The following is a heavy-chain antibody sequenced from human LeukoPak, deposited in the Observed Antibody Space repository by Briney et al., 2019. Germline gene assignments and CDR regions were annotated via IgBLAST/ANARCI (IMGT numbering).Heavy chain of an antibody. Sequence: SETLSLTCAVSGDSINSHYWNWIRRPPGKGLEWVAYIHWSGPTSTNPSRRGRVTVSLDPSKNHFSLRLTSLSSADTGVCYCAREVQTGGNYYLDYFTYMDVWGKGATVTVSS. D-gene: IGHD1-26*01. J-gene: IGHJ6*03. CDR1: GDSINSHY. CDR3: AREVQTGGNYYLDYFTYMDV. V-gene: IGHV4-59*11. CDR2: IHWSGPT.